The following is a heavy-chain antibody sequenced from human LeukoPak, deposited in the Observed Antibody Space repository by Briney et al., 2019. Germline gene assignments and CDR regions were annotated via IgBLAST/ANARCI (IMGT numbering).Heavy chain of an antibody. J-gene: IGHJ4*02. CDR3: ARVSVTHPPSYFDS. Sequence: GRSLRLSCAASGFTFSTYGMHWVRQAPGKGLEWVTVISNDGRKTYYADSVKGRFTISRDNSKNTLYLQMNSLRAEDTAIYYCARVSVTHPPSYFDSWGRGTLVTVSS. D-gene: IGHD4-17*01. V-gene: IGHV3-30*04. CDR1: GFTFSTYG. CDR2: ISNDGRKT.